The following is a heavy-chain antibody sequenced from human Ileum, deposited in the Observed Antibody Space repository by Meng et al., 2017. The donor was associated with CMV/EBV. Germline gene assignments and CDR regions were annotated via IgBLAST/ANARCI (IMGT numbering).Heavy chain of an antibody. J-gene: IGHJ4*02. CDR2: FRYDISNN. CDR3: AKDPELGY. D-gene: IGHD3-10*01. V-gene: IGHV3-30*02. Sequence: GGSQRLSCTASGFTFSDSGIHWVRQAPGKGLEWAAFFRYDISNNYYADSVKGRFIISRDNSKNTVYLQMNSLRTDDTAVYYCAKDPELGYWGQGTLVTVSS. CDR1: GFTFSDSG.